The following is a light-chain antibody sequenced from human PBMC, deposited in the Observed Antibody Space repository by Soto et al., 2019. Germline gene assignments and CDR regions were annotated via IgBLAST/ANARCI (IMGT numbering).Light chain of an antibody. J-gene: IGKJ1*01. CDR2: SAS. CDR3: QKYDSAPWT. CDR1: QGIGNS. V-gene: IGKV1-27*01. Sequence: IQMTQSPSSLSASVGDRVIITCRASQGIGNSLAWYQQKAGRVPKLLMHSASTLLSGVPSRFSGSGSGTDFTLTISRLQPEDDATYYCQKYDSAPWTFGQGTKVEIK.